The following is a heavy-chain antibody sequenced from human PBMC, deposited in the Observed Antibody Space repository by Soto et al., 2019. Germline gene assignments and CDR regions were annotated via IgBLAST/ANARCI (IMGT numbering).Heavy chain of an antibody. Sequence: PGGSLRLSCAATGFMFGTYWMSWVRQAPGKGLEWVANIKHDGNEKYYADSVKGRFTVSRDNSKNTLYLQMNSLSADDTAVYYCAKRFAAQRRYFPYYGMDVWGPGITVTVSS. CDR2: IKHDGNEK. V-gene: IGHV3-7*03. J-gene: IGHJ6*02. CDR1: GFMFGTYW. D-gene: IGHD6-6*01. CDR3: AKRFAAQRRYFPYYGMDV.